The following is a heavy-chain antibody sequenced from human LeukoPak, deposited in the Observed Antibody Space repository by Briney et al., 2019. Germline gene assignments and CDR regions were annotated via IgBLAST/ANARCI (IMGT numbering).Heavy chain of an antibody. CDR2: IYYSGST. V-gene: IGHV4-59*01. J-gene: IGHJ4*02. Sequence: SETLSLTCTVSGGSISSYYWSWIRQPPGKGLEWIGYIYYSGSTNYNPSLKSRVTISVDTSKNQFSLKLSSVTAADTAVYYCASVGAAAGPFDYWGQETLVTVSS. D-gene: IGHD6-13*01. CDR3: ASVGAAAGPFDY. CDR1: GGSISSYY.